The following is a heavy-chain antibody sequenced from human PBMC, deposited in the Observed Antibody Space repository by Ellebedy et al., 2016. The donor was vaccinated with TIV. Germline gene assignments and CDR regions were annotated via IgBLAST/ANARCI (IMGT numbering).Heavy chain of an antibody. J-gene: IGHJ4*02. V-gene: IGHV3-23*01. Sequence: GESLKISCAASGFTFSNYAMSWVRQAPGKGLAWVSAISGSGSSTYYADSVKGRFTIARDNSKNTLYLQMTSLRAEDTAVYYCATGARSEGGYWGQGTLVTVSS. CDR1: GFTFSNYA. CDR2: ISGSGSST. CDR3: ATGARSEGGY. D-gene: IGHD2-15*01.